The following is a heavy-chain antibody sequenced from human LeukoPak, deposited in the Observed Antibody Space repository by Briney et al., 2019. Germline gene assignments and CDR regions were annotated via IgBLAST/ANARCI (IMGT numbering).Heavy chain of an antibody. Sequence: PGGSLRLSCAASGVTFSRYSMNWVRQAPGKGLGWVSYISISSSTIYYADSVKGRFTISRDNAKNSLYLQMNSLRAEDTAVYYCARGYTRPRNWFDPWGQGTLVTVSS. CDR2: ISISSSTI. CDR1: GVTFSRYS. D-gene: IGHD2-2*02. J-gene: IGHJ5*02. CDR3: ARGYTRPRNWFDP. V-gene: IGHV3-48*01.